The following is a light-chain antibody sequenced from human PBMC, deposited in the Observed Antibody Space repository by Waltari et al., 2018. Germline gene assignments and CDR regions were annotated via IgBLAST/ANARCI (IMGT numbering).Light chain of an antibody. CDR1: QSISSW. CDR2: KAS. V-gene: IGKV1-5*03. J-gene: IGKJ1*01. CDR3: QQHNSYSPWT. Sequence: DIQMTQSHSTLSASVGDRVTNTCRASQSISSWLARYQQKPGKAPKLLIDKASSLESGGPSRFSGSGSGTEFTLTISSLQPDDFATYYCQQHNSYSPWTFGQGTKVEIK.